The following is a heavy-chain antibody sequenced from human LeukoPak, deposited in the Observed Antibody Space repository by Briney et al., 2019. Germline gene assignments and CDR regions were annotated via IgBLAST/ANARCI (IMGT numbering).Heavy chain of an antibody. Sequence: RGSLRLSSVVPGYTPTETWMCSGCQGPRKGLEYVAHIKQDGSEIYCVDSVKGRFTISRDNAKNSLYLQMNSLRAEDTAVYYCARPLGWPLNWFDPWGQGTLVTVSS. D-gene: IGHD5-24*01. J-gene: IGHJ5*02. CDR1: GYTPTETW. V-gene: IGHV3-7*01. CDR3: ARPLGWPLNWFDP. CDR2: IKQDGSEI.